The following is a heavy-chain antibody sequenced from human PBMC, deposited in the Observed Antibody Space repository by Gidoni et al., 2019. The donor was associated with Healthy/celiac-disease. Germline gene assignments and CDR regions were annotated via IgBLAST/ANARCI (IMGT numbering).Heavy chain of an antibody. V-gene: IGHV3-33*01. CDR3: ARGGAGFGELFDY. CDR1: GFTFSGYG. Sequence: QVQLVESGGGVVQPGRSLRLSCAASGFTFSGYGMHWVRQAPGKGLEWVEVIWYDGSNKYYADSGKGRFTISRDNSKNTLYLQMNSLRAEETAVYYCARGGAGFGELFDYWGQGTLVTVSS. J-gene: IGHJ4*02. D-gene: IGHD3-10*01. CDR2: IWYDGSNK.